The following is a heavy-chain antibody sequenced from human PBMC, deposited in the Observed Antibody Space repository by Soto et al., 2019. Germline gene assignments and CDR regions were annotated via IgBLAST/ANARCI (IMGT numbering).Heavy chain of an antibody. D-gene: IGHD2-2*02. J-gene: IGHJ6*02. CDR1: GGSFSGYY. CDR2: INHSGST. V-gene: IGHV4-34*01. Sequence: SETLSLTCAVYGGSFSGYYWSWIRQPPGKGLEWIGEINHSGSTNYNPSLKSRVTISVDTSKNQFSLKLSSVTAADTAVYYCARVRGYCSSTSCYTLYYYYYGMDVWGQGTTVTVSS. CDR3: ARVRGYCSSTSCYTLYYYYYGMDV.